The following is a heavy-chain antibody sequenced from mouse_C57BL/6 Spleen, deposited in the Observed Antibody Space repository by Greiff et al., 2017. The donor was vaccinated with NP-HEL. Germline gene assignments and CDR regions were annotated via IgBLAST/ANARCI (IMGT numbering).Heavy chain of an antibody. Sequence: QVQLQQSGPGLVAPSQRLSITCTVSGFSLTSYAISWVRQPPGKGLEWLGVIWTGGGTNYNSALKSRLSISKDNSKSQVFLKMTSLQTDDTARYYCAIYDYDGFAYWGQGTLVTVSA. V-gene: IGHV2-9-1*01. J-gene: IGHJ3*01. D-gene: IGHD2-4*01. CDR2: IWTGGGT. CDR1: GFSLTSYA. CDR3: AIYDYDGFAY.